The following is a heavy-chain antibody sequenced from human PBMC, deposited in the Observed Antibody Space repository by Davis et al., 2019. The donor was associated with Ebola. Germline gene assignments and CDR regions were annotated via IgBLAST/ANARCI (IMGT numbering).Heavy chain of an antibody. J-gene: IGHJ4*02. CDR3: ARGLLGGLVAAAGYYYFDY. D-gene: IGHD6-13*01. V-gene: IGHV1-8*01. Sequence: AASVQVSCKASGYTFTSYDINWVRQATGQGLEWMGWMNPNSGNTGYAQKFQGRVTMTRNTSISTAYMELSSLRSEDTAVYYCARGLLGGLVAAAGYYYFDYWGQGTLVTVSS. CDR2: MNPNSGNT. CDR1: GYTFTSYD.